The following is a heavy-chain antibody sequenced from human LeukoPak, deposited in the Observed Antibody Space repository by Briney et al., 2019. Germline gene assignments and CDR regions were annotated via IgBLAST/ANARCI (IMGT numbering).Heavy chain of an antibody. D-gene: IGHD3-9*01. CDR1: GFTFSDCY. V-gene: IGHV3-11*04. Sequence: PGGSLRLSCAASGFTFSDCYMSWIRQAPGKGLEWVSYISSSGSTIYYADSVKGRFTISRDNAKNSLYLQMNSLRAEDTAVYYCARAGEPYYDILTGYRYYYYYMDVWGKGTTVTVSS. CDR2: ISSSGSTI. J-gene: IGHJ6*03. CDR3: ARAGEPYYDILTGYRYYYYYMDV.